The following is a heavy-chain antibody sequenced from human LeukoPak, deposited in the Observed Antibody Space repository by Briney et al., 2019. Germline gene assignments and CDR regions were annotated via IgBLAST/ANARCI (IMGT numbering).Heavy chain of an antibody. CDR2: IYYSGST. Sequence: PSETLSLTCTVSGGSISSGGYYWSWIRQHPGKGLEWIGYIYYSGSTYYNPSLKSRVTISVDTSRNQFSLKLSSVTAADTAVYYCARTSPRGEWFSKVSFYYYYGMDVWGQGTTVTVSS. D-gene: IGHD3-3*01. CDR3: ARTSPRGEWFSKVSFYYYYGMDV. V-gene: IGHV4-31*03. CDR1: GGSISSGGYY. J-gene: IGHJ6*02.